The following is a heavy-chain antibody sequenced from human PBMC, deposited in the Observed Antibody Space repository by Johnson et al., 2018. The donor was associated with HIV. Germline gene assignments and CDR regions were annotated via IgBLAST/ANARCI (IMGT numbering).Heavy chain of an antibody. CDR1: GFTFSSYG. V-gene: IGHV3-30*02. CDR3: AREMNAGNDAFDI. J-gene: IGHJ3*02. Sequence: QVQLVESGGGVVQPGGSLRLSCAASGFTFSSYGMHWVRQAPGKGLEWVTFIRYDGNNKYYADSMRGRLTISRDNSKNTVYLQMNSLRTEDTAVYYCAREMNAGNDAFDIWGQGTMVTVSS. CDR2: IRYDGNNK.